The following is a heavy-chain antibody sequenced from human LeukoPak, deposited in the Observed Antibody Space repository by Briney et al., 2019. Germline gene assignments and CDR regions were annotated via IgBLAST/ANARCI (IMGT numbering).Heavy chain of an antibody. D-gene: IGHD6-13*01. CDR2: ISYDGSNK. J-gene: IGHJ4*02. V-gene: IGHV3-30-3*01. Sequence: GESLRLSCAASGFTFSSYAMHWVRQAPGKGLEWVAVISYDGSNKYYADSVKGRFTISRDNSKNTLYLQMNSLRAEDTAVYYCARGSSSSWYWGQGTLVTVSS. CDR3: ARGSSSSWY. CDR1: GFTFSSYA.